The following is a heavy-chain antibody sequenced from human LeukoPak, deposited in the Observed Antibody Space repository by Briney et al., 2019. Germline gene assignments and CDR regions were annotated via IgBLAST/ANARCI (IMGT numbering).Heavy chain of an antibody. D-gene: IGHD3-3*01. J-gene: IGHJ6*02. CDR3: AREPHFTIFGVVSYYYYGMDV. CDR2: ISYDGSNK. Sequence: GGSLRLSCAASGFTFSSYGMHWVRQAPGKGLEWVAVISYDGSNKYYADSVKGRFTISRDNSKNTLYLQMNSLRAEDTAVYYCAREPHFTIFGVVSYYYYGMDVWGQGTTVTVSS. CDR1: GFTFSSYG. V-gene: IGHV3-30*03.